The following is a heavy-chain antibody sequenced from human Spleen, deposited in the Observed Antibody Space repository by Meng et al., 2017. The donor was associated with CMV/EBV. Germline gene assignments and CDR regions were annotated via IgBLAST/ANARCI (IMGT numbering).Heavy chain of an antibody. CDR3: ARGWSLDY. J-gene: IGHJ4*02. Sequence: LSLTCAASGFTFSGYSMNWVRQPPGKGLEWVSSISSTSNYIYYADSVRGRFAISRDSAKNSLYLQMNSLRAEDTAVYYCARGWSLDYWGQGTLVTVSS. CDR1: GFTFSGYS. CDR2: ISSTSNYI. V-gene: IGHV3-21*06. D-gene: IGHD2-15*01.